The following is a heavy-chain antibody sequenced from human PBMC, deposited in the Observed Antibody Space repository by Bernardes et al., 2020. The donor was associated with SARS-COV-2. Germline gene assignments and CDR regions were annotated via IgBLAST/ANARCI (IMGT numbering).Heavy chain of an antibody. J-gene: IGHJ4*02. CDR3: TKVMTTVTTGYFDY. CDR1: GGSFSGYY. V-gene: IGHV4-34*01. CDR2: INHSGST. Sequence: SETLSLTCAVYGGSFSGYYWSWIRQPPGKGLEWIWEINHSGSTNYNPSLKSRVTITVDTSKNQFSLKLSSVTAADTAVYYCTKVMTTVTTGYFDYWGQGTLVTVSS. D-gene: IGHD4-4*01.